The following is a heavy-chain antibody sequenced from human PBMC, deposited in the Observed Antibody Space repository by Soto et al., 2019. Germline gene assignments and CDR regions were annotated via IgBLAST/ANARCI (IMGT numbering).Heavy chain of an antibody. CDR1: GDSVSTAY. J-gene: IGHJ6*02. V-gene: IGHV4-59*02. CDR2: IYNGGSP. D-gene: IGHD3-3*01. CDR3: ARGEWFLRGYGMDV. Sequence: QVQLQESGPGLVKPSETLSLTCTVSGDSVSTAYWSWIRQPPGKRLEYIGFIYNGGSPNYNPSLESPVTISTDTSKNQFSLKLTSVTAADTAVYYCARGEWFLRGYGMDVWGRGTTVTVS.